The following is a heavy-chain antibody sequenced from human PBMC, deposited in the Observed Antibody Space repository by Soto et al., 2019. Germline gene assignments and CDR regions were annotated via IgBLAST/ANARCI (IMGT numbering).Heavy chain of an antibody. V-gene: IGHV4-59*08. J-gene: IGHJ1*01. D-gene: IGHD5-12*01. Sequence: QVQLQESGPGLVKPSETLSLTCTVSGGSISSYYWSWIRQPPGKGLEWIGYIYYSGSTNYNPSLKGRVTLSVDTSKNQFSLKLSSVTAADTAVYYCASSIVADAEYFQHWGQGTLVTVSS. CDR1: GGSISSYY. CDR3: ASSIVADAEYFQH. CDR2: IYYSGST.